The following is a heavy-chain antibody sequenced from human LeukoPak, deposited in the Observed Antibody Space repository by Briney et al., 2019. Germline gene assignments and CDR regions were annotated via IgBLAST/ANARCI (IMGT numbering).Heavy chain of an antibody. V-gene: IGHV1-2*02. J-gene: IGHJ4*02. Sequence: EASVKASCKASGYTFTGYYMHWVRQAPGQGLEWMGWINPNSGGTNCAQKFQGRVTMTRDTSISTAYMELSRLRSDDTAVYYCARVRRYCSGGSCYSAYYFDYWGQGTLVTVSS. D-gene: IGHD2-15*01. CDR1: GYTFTGYY. CDR3: ARVRRYCSGGSCYSAYYFDY. CDR2: INPNSGGT.